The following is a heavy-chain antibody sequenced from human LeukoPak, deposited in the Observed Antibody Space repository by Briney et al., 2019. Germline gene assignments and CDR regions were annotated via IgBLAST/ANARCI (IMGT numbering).Heavy chain of an antibody. J-gene: IGHJ6*02. CDR1: GFTFSSYA. D-gene: IGHD3-22*01. Sequence: PGGSLRLSCTASGFTFSSYAMHWVRQAPGKGLEWVAVIAYDGSSKYYGDSVKGRFTISRDNPKNTLYLQMNSLRAEDTAVYYCAKGATMIVRGGMDVWGQGTTVTVSS. CDR2: IAYDGSSK. CDR3: AKGATMIVRGGMDV. V-gene: IGHV3-30*04.